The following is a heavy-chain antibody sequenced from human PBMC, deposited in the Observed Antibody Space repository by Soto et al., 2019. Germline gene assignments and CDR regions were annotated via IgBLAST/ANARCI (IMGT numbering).Heavy chain of an antibody. CDR2: IIPVFGTG. D-gene: IGHD5-18*01. J-gene: IGHJ4*02. CDR1: GGTFSSYA. Sequence: SVKVSCKASGGTFSSYAISWLRQAPGQGLEWMGGIIPVFGTGIYAQKFQGRVTITADKSTNTAYMELSSLRSEDTAVYFCARVGGTGGYTYGLDYWGQGTLVTVSS. V-gene: IGHV1-69*06. CDR3: ARVGGTGGYTYGLDY.